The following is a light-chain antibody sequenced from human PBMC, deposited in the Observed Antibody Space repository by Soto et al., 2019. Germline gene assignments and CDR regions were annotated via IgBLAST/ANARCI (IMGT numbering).Light chain of an antibody. J-gene: IGKJ4*01. CDR1: QSVSSY. Sequence: IVFTQHPDPLSLSPGERATLSCRASQSVSSYLAWYQQKPGQAPRLLIYDASNRATGIPARFSGSGSGTDFTLTISSLEPEDFAVYYCQQRSNWPLTFGGGTKVDI. CDR2: DAS. CDR3: QQRSNWPLT. V-gene: IGKV3-11*01.